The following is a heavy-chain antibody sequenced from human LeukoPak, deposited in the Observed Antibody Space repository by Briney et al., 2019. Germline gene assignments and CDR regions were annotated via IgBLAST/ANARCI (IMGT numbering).Heavy chain of an antibody. CDR3: AAGHSYGYDY. CDR2: VKGDGGTT. CDR1: GLTFSDFW. J-gene: IGHJ4*02. V-gene: IGHV3-74*01. D-gene: IGHD5-18*01. Sequence: GGSLRLSCAASGLTFSDFWMHWVRQPPGKGLVWVALVKGDGGTTIYADSVKGRFTISRDNAKNTLYLQMNSLRADDSGVYYCAAGHSYGYDYWGQGVLVTVSS.